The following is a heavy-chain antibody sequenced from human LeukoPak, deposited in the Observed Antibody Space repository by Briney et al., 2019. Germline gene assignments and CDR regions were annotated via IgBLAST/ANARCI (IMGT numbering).Heavy chain of an antibody. J-gene: IGHJ4*02. D-gene: IGHD3-3*01. Sequence: ETLSLTCTVSGGSISSSSYYWGWIHQPPGKGLEWVSAISGSGGSTYYADSVKGRFTISRDNSKNTLYLQMNSLRAEDTAVYYCAKSYDFWSGYSYYFDYWGQGTLVTVSS. CDR3: AKSYDFWSGYSYYFDY. CDR2: ISGSGGST. V-gene: IGHV3-23*01. CDR1: GGSISSSSYY.